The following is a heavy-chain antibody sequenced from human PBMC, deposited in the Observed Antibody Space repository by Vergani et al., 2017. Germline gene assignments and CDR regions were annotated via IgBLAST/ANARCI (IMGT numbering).Heavy chain of an antibody. V-gene: IGHV3-23*01. CDR2: ISGRGDST. CDR1: GFTFSIYA. D-gene: IGHD3-10*01. CDR3: AKVVRWFGELCYFDY. J-gene: IGHJ4*02. Sequence: EVQLLESGGGLVQPGGSLRLSCAASGFTFSIYAMSWVRQAPGKGLEWVSTISGRGDSTYYADSVKGWFTISRDIYKNTLYLQMNSLRAEDTAVYYCAKVVRWFGELCYFDYWGQGTLVTVSS.